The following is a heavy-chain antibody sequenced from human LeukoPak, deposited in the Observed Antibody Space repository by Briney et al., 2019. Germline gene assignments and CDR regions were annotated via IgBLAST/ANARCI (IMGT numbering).Heavy chain of an antibody. V-gene: IGHV4-4*07. Sequence: SETLSLTCTVSGGSIGNYCWTWIRQPAGKGLEWIGRVYTTGSTNYNPSLKSRVTISVDTSKNQFSLKLSSVTAADTAVYYCARGVVIAPQTFDYWGQGTLVTVSS. CDR1: GGSIGNYC. CDR2: VYTTGST. CDR3: ARGVVIAPQTFDY. D-gene: IGHD2-21*01. J-gene: IGHJ4*02.